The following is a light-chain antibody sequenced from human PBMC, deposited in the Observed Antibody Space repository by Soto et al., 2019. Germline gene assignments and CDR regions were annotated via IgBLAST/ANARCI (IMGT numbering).Light chain of an antibody. CDR1: QSGSSNY. J-gene: IGKJ2*03. CDR2: GAS. Sequence: EIVLTQSPGTLSLSPGERATLSCRASQSGSSNYLAWYQQKPGQTPRLLIYGASSRATGIPDRFSGSGSGADFTLTISRLEPEDFAVYYCQQYGTSRGYSFGQGTKLEIK. CDR3: QQYGTSRGYS. V-gene: IGKV3-20*01.